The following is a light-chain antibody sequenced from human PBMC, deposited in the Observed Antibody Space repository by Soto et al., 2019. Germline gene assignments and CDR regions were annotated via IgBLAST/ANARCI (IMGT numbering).Light chain of an antibody. CDR2: DTS. V-gene: IGKV1-39*01. Sequence: DIQMTQSPSSLAASVGDRVTITCRASQGISTYLVWYQQRQGRAPKLLIYDTSSLLSGVPSRFSGSVSGTAFTLTISSLQPEDFATYYCQQSYRTPYTFGQGTKLETK. CDR1: QGISTY. J-gene: IGKJ2*01. CDR3: QQSYRTPYT.